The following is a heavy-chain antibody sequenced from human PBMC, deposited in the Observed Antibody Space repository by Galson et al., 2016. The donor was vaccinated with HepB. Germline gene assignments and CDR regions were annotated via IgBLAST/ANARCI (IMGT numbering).Heavy chain of an antibody. CDR3: ARGQGRGRGNVQLYYSYGMDV. CDR1: GYTFTSYD. J-gene: IGHJ6*02. CDR2: MNPNSGDT. Sequence: SVKVSCKASGYTFTSYDIIWVRQASGQGLEAMGWMNPNSGDTGYAQKFQGRVSMTRSTSISTAHMELTNLRSEDTAVYYCARGQGRGRGNVQLYYSYGMDVWGQGTTVTVSS. D-gene: IGHD3-10*01. V-gene: IGHV1-8*01.